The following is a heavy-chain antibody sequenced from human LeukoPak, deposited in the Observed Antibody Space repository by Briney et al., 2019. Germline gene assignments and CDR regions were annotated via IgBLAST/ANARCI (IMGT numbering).Heavy chain of an antibody. V-gene: IGHV1-2*02. CDR2: IKPNNGGT. D-gene: IGHD2-8*02. CDR1: GYIVSDYY. CDR3: AREAGGVSDY. Sequence: GASVKVSCKASGYIVSDYYVHWVRQAPGQGLEWMAWIKPNNGGTTFAQKFQGRVTLTRDTSISTAYMQLSGLRSEDTAMYYCAREAGGVSDYWGQGTLVTVSS. J-gene: IGHJ4*02.